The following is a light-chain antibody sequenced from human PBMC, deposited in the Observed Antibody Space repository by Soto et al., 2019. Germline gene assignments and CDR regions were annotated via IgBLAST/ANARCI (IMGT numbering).Light chain of an antibody. V-gene: IGKV1-27*01. CDR3: QKYTGPPWP. CDR2: AAS. J-gene: IGKJ1*01. Sequence: DIQMTQSPSSLSASVGDRVTITCRASQGISNYLAWYQQKSGKVPKLLIYAASTLQSGVQSRFSGSGSGTDFTFTISSLQHEDVSTYYCQKYTGPPWPFGQGTNEEIE. CDR1: QGISNY.